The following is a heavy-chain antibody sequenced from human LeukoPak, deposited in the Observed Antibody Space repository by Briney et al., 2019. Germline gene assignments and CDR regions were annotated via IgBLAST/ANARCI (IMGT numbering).Heavy chain of an antibody. CDR2: IRSSSET. D-gene: IGHD3-22*01. V-gene: IGHV3-48*01. CDR3: ARVYETNGYLY. J-gene: IGHJ4*02. Sequence: PGGSLRLSCAASGFTFSQYSMNWVRQAPGKGLEWVSHIRSSSETFYADSVKGRFTISRDNARNSLYLQMNNLRGEDTAIYYCARVYETNGYLYWGQGSLVTVSS. CDR1: GFTFSQYS.